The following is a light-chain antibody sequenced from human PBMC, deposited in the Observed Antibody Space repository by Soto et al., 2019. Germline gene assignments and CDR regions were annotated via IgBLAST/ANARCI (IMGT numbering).Light chain of an antibody. Sequence: QSALTQPRSVSGSPGQSVTISCTGTSSDVGGYNYVSWYQQHPGKAPKLMNYDVSKRPSGVPDRFSGSKSGNTASLTISGLQAEDEADYYCCSYAGSFLVFGGGTKLTVL. CDR3: CSYAGSFLV. V-gene: IGLV2-11*01. CDR2: DVS. CDR1: SSDVGGYNY. J-gene: IGLJ2*01.